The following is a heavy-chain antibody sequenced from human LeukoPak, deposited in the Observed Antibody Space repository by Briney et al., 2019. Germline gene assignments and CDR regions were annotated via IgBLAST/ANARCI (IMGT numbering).Heavy chain of an antibody. CDR2: ISGSGDST. D-gene: IGHD4-17*01. Sequence: GGSLRLSCAASGFTFASYGMSWVRQAPGKGLEWVSAISGSGDSTYYADSVKGRFTISRDSDSLYLQMNTLRAEDTAVYYCARDNNDYGDPLDYWGQGTLVTVSS. CDR3: ARDNNDYGDPLDY. V-gene: IGHV3-23*01. J-gene: IGHJ4*02. CDR1: GFTFASYG.